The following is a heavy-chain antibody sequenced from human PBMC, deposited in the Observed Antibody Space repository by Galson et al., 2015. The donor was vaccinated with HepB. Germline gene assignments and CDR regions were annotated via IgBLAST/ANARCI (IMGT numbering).Heavy chain of an antibody. J-gene: IGHJ3*02. D-gene: IGHD6-13*01. CDR2: INPSGGSK. V-gene: IGHV1-46*01. CDR3: ASPGGVYIAAAGTSGAFDI. CDR1: GYTFTSYY. Sequence: SVTVSCKASGYTFTSYYMHWVRQAPGQGLEWMGIINPSGGSKSYAQKFQGRVTMTRDTSTSTVYMELSSLRSADTAVYYCASPGGVYIAAAGTSGAFDIWGQGTMVTVSS.